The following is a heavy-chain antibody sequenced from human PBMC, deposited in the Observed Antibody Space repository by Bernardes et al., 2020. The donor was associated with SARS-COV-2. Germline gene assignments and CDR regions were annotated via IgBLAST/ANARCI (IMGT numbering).Heavy chain of an antibody. J-gene: IGHJ6*02. CDR1: DFVVNDKH. CDR3: ARDLAGGYCRSSRCYHGMDV. Sequence: GGSLGLSCAASDFVVNDKHRNWVRQAPGKGLEWVSVIYSDGNTYNSDSVRGRFTISRDSSKNTVYPQMNTLRDEDTAIYYCARDLAGGYCRSSRCYHGMDVWGQGTTVTVSS. V-gene: IGHV3-53*05. CDR2: IYSDGNT. D-gene: IGHD3-22*01.